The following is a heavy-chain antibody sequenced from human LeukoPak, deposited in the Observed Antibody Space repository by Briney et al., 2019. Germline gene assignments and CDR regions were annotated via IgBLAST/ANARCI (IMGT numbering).Heavy chain of an antibody. CDR3: AKDGHDYVWGSYSYYSDY. CDR1: GFTFSSYG. CDR2: ISYDGSNK. V-gene: IGHV3-30*18. J-gene: IGHJ4*02. D-gene: IGHD3-16*01. Sequence: GSLRLSCAASGFTFSSYGMHWVRQAPGKGLEWVAVISYDGSNKYYADSVKGRFTISRDNSKNTLYLQMNSLRAEDTAVYYCAKDGHDYVWGSYSYYSDYWGQGTLVTVSS.